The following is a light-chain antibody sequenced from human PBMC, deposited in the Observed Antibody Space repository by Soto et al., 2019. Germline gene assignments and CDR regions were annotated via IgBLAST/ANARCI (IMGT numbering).Light chain of an antibody. Sequence: DIQMTQSPSTLSASVGDRVTITCRASQSISSWLAWYQQKPGKAPKLLIYDASSLESGVPSRFSGSGSGTEFTLTISSLQPDGFATYYCQQYKSYSFGGGTKVEIK. CDR3: QQYKSYS. CDR1: QSISSW. CDR2: DAS. J-gene: IGKJ4*01. V-gene: IGKV1-5*01.